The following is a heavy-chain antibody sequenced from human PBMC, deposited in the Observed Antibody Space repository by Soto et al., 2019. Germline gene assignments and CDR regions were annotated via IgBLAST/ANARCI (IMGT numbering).Heavy chain of an antibody. CDR2: IYYSGST. CDR3: ARVLAPTVTNRFDP. D-gene: IGHD4-17*01. J-gene: IGHJ5*02. CDR1: GGSISSYY. V-gene: IGHV4-59*01. Sequence: PSETLSLTCTVSGGSISSYYWSWIRQPPGKGLEWIGYIYYSGSTNYNPSLKSRVTISVDTSKNQFSLKLSSVTAADTAVYYCARVLAPTVTNRFDPWGQGTLVTVSS.